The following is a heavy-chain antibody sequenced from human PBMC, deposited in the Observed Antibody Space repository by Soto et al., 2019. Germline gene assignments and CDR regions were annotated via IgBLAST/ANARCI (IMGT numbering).Heavy chain of an antibody. D-gene: IGHD4-17*01. CDR3: ARAPTATNWFDP. V-gene: IGHV3-48*04. Sequence: GGSLRLSCAASGFTFSSYGMHWVRQAPGKGLEWVSYISSSGSTIYYADSVKGRFTISRDNAKNSLKLSSVTAAETAVYYCARAPTATNWFDPWGQGTLVTVSS. CDR2: ISSSGSTI. J-gene: IGHJ5*02. CDR1: GFTFSSYG.